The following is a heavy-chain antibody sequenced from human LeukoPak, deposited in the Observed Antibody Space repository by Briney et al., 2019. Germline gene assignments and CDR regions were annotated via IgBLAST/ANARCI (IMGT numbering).Heavy chain of an antibody. D-gene: IGHD6-19*01. V-gene: IGHV3-23*01. J-gene: IGHJ4*02. CDR1: GFTFSSYG. Sequence: QAGGSLRLSCAASGFTFSSYGMSWVRQAPGKGLEWVSAISGSGGSTYYADSVKGRFTISRDNSKNTLYLQMNSLRAEDTAVYYCAKTPGGGQWLSKTADYWGQGTLVTVSS. CDR2: ISGSGGST. CDR3: AKTPGGGQWLSKTADY.